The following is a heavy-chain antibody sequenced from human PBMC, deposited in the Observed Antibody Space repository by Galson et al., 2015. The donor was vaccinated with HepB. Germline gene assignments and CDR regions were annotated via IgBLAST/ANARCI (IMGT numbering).Heavy chain of an antibody. Sequence: SVKVSCKASGYTFTSYYMHWVRQAPGQGLEWMGIINPSGGSTSYAQKFQGRVTMTRDTSTSTVYMELSSLGSEDTAVYYCARGGVGRFLEWLPFSIDVWGRGTTVTVSS. CDR1: GYTFTSYY. CDR3: ARGGVGRFLEWLPFSIDV. V-gene: IGHV1-46*01. J-gene: IGHJ6*03. D-gene: IGHD3-3*01. CDR2: INPSGGST.